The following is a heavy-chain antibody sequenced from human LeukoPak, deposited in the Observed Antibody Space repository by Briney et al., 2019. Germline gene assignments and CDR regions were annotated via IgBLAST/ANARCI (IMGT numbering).Heavy chain of an antibody. Sequence: PGGSLRLSCAASGFTFSSYSMNWVRQAPGEGLEWVSSISSSSSYIYYADSVKGRFTISRDNAKNSLYLQMNSLRAEDTAVYYCARAPMKRGYCSSTSCLNYFDYWGQGTLVTVSS. D-gene: IGHD2-2*01. CDR2: ISSSSSYI. V-gene: IGHV3-21*01. CDR1: GFTFSSYS. J-gene: IGHJ4*02. CDR3: ARAPMKRGYCSSTSCLNYFDY.